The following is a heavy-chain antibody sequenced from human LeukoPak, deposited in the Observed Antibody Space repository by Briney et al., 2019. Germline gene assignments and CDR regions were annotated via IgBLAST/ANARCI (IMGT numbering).Heavy chain of an antibody. D-gene: IGHD3-22*01. CDR2: ISSSGSTI. CDR1: GFTFSDYY. J-gene: IGHJ3*02. Sequence: GGSRRLSCAASGFTFSDYYMSWIRQAPGKGLEWVSYISSSGSTIYYADSVKGRFTISRDNAKNSLYLQMNSLRAEDTAVYYGARLYDRDAFDIWGQGTMVTGSS. V-gene: IGHV3-11*01. CDR3: ARLYDRDAFDI.